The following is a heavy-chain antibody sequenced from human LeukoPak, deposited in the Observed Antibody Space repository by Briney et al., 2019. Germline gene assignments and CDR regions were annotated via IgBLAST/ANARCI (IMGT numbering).Heavy chain of an antibody. D-gene: IGHD5-24*01. Sequence: SETLSLTCTVSGGSISSGGYYWSWIRQHPGKGLEWIGYIYYSGSTYYNPSLKSRVTISVDTSKNQFSLKLSSVTAADTAVYYCARGARDGYLYWGQGTLVTVSS. J-gene: IGHJ4*02. CDR1: GGSISSGGYY. V-gene: IGHV4-31*03. CDR2: IYYSGST. CDR3: ARGARDGYLY.